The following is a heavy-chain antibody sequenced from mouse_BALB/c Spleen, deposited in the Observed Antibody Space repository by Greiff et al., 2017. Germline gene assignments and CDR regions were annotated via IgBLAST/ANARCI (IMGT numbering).Heavy chain of an antibody. CDR3: ARGGYDYPRD. CDR1: GYSITSDYA. V-gene: IGHV3-2*02. CDR2: ISYSGST. J-gene: IGHJ3*01. Sequence: EVKLVESGPGLVKPSQSLSLTCTVTGYSITSDYAWNWIRQFPGNKLEWMGYISYSGSTSYNPSLKSRISITRDTSKNQFFLQLNSVTTEDTATYYCARGGYDYPRDWGQGTLVTVSA. D-gene: IGHD2-4*01.